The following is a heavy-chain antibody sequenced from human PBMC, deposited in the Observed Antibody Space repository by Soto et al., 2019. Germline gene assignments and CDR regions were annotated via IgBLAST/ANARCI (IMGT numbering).Heavy chain of an antibody. D-gene: IGHD3-22*01. V-gene: IGHV1-3*01. CDR1: GYTFTSYG. CDR3: ARSSGYYLIDDY. Sequence: VQLVQSGAEGKKPGASVQVSCKASGYTFTSYGMHWVRQAPGQRLEWMGWINAGNGNTKYSQKFQGRVTITRDTSASTAYMELSNLRSEDTAVYYCARSSGYYLIDDYWGQGTLVTVSS. CDR2: INAGNGNT. J-gene: IGHJ4*02.